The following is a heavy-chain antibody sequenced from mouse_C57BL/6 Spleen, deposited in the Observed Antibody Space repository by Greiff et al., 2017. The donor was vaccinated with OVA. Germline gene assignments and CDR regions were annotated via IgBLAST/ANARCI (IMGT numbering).Heavy chain of an antibody. CDR1: GFTFSSYA. Sequence: EVKLEESGGGLVKPGGSLKLSCAASGFTFSSYAMSWVRQTPEKRLEWVATISDGGSYTYYPDNVKGRFTISRDNAKNNLYLQMSHLKSEDTAMYYCARENDGYYGYFDVWGTGTTVTVSS. V-gene: IGHV5-4*01. J-gene: IGHJ1*03. D-gene: IGHD2-3*01. CDR2: ISDGGSYT. CDR3: ARENDGYYGYFDV.